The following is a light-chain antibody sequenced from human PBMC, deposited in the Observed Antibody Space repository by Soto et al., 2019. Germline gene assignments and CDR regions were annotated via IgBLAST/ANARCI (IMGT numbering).Light chain of an antibody. V-gene: IGKV3-11*01. CDR2: DAS. J-gene: IGKJ5*01. CDR1: QSVSSY. CDR3: QQYNNWPAIS. Sequence: EIVMTQSPGTLSLSPGERATLSCRASQSVSSYLAWYQQKPGQAPRLLISDASDRATGIPDRFSGIGSGTDFTLTISRLVPEDFAVYYCQQYNNWPAISFGQVTRVEI.